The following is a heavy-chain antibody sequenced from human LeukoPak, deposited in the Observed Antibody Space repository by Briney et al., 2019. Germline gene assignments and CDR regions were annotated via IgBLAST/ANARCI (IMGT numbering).Heavy chain of an antibody. CDR1: GFTFSNYW. V-gene: IGHV3-74*01. CDR3: ARRSIDYAFDL. D-gene: IGHD2/OR15-2a*01. Sequence: PGGSLGLSCAASGFTFSNYWMHWVRQAPGKGLVWVSRTNSDGSSITYADSVKGRFTISIDNAKNTLYLQMNSLRAEDTAMYFCARRSIDYAFDLWGQGTMVTVTP. CDR2: TNSDGSSI. J-gene: IGHJ3*01.